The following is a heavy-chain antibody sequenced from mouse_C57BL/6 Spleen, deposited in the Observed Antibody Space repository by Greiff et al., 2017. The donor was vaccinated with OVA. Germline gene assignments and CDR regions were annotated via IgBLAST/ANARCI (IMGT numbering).Heavy chain of an antibody. J-gene: IGHJ4*01. V-gene: IGHV1-76*01. CDR3: ERGGDDYDGRGDYAMDY. CDR1: GYTFTDYY. CDR2: IYPGSGNT. Sequence: QVQLKESGAELVRPGASVKLSCKASGYTFTDYYINWVKQRPGQGLEWIARIYPGSGNTYYNEKFKGKATLTAEKSSSTAYMQLSSLTSEDSAVYFCERGGDDYDGRGDYAMDYWGQGTSVTVSS. D-gene: IGHD2-4*01.